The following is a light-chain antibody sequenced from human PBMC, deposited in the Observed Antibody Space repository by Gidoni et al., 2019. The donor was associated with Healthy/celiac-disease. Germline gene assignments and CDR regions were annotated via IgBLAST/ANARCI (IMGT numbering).Light chain of an antibody. J-gene: IGKJ4*01. V-gene: IGKV1-39*01. CDR3: QQSYSTPPLT. Sequence: DIQKTQSPSSLSASVGDRVTITCRASQSISSFLNWYQQNPGKAPKLLIYAASSLQSGVPSRFSGSGTGTDFTLTISSLQPEDFATYYCQQSYSTPPLTCXGXTKVEIK. CDR1: QSISSF. CDR2: AAS.